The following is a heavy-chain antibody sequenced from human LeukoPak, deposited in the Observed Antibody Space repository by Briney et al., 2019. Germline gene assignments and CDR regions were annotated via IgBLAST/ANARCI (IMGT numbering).Heavy chain of an antibody. D-gene: IGHD4-17*01. J-gene: IGHJ4*02. CDR1: GFTFSTYW. V-gene: IGHV3-7*01. CDR2: IRQDGSKI. Sequence: GGSLRLSCAASGFTFSTYWMSWVRQAPGKGLEWVANIRQDGSKIYYVDSVKGRFTISRDNSRKTLYLQMNSLTAEDTAVYYCARAHSKMTTVTETDYWGQGTLVTVSS. CDR3: ARAHSKMTTVTETDY.